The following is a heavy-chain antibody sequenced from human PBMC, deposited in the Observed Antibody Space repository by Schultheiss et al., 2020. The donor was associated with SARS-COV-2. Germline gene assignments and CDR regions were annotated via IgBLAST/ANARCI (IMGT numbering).Heavy chain of an antibody. V-gene: IGHV3-30-3*01. J-gene: IGHJ6*02. CDR3: AREGYDFWSGYPKIYYYGMDV. CDR2: ISYDGSNK. D-gene: IGHD3-3*01. Sequence: GGSLRLSCAASGFTFSYYTMNWVRQAPGKGLEWVAVISYDGSNKYYADSVKGRFTISRDNAKNTLYLQMNSLRAEDTAVYYCAREGYDFWSGYPKIYYYGMDVWGQGTTVTVSS. CDR1: GFTFSYYT.